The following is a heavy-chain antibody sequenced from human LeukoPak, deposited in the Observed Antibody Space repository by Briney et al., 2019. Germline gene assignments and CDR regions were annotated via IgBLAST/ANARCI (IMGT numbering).Heavy chain of an antibody. V-gene: IGHV3-23*01. CDR3: AKKGGYDSSGYYPLDY. CDR2: ISGSGGST. CDR1: GFTFSSYA. D-gene: IGHD3-22*01. Sequence: PGGSLRLSCAASGFTFSSYAMSWVRQAPGKGLEWVSAISGSGGSTYYADSVKGRFTISRDNSKNTLYLQMNSLRAEDTAVYYCAKKGGYDSSGYYPLDYWGQGTLVTVS. J-gene: IGHJ4*02.